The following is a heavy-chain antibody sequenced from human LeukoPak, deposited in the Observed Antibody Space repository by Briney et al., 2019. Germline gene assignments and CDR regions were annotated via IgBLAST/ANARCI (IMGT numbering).Heavy chain of an antibody. Sequence: SETLSLTCAVYGGSFSGHYWSWIRQPPGKGLEWIGEINHSGSTNYNPSLKSRVTISVDTSKNQFSLKLSSVTAADTAVYYCARHRPRYSSSWRYNWFDPWGQGTLVTVSS. CDR2: INHSGST. J-gene: IGHJ5*02. CDR3: ARHRPRYSSSWRYNWFDP. CDR1: GGSFSGHY. D-gene: IGHD6-13*01. V-gene: IGHV4-34*01.